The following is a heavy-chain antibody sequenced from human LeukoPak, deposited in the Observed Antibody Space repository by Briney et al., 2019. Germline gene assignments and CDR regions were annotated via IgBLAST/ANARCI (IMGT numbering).Heavy chain of an antibody. V-gene: IGHV3-7*01. CDR3: ARAGSSWTHY. J-gene: IGHJ4*02. D-gene: IGHD6-13*01. CDR2: IKQDGSEK. CDR1: GLTFSSYW. Sequence: PGGSLRLSCAASGLTFSSYWMSWVRQAPGKGLEWVANIKQDGSEKYYVDSVKGRFTISRDNAKNSLYLQMNSLRAEDTAVYYCARAGSSWTHYWGQGTLVTVSS.